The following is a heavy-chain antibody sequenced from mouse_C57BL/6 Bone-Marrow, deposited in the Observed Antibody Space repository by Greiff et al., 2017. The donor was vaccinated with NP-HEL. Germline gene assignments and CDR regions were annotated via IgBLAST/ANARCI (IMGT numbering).Heavy chain of an antibody. CDR1: GFTFTDYY. CDR2: IRNKANGYTT. Sequence: EVKLMESGGGLVQPGGSLSLSCAASGFTFTDYYMSWVRQPPGKALEWLGFIRNKANGYTTEYSASVKGRFTISRDNSQSILYLQMNALRAEDSATYYCARYMIYDGYYWFAYWGQGTLVTVSA. D-gene: IGHD2-3*01. CDR3: ARYMIYDGYYWFAY. V-gene: IGHV7-3*01. J-gene: IGHJ3*01.